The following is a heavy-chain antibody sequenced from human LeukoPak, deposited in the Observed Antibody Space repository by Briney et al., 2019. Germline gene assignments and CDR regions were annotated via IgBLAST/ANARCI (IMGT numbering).Heavy chain of an antibody. Sequence: PSETLSLTCTVSGDSFTSGSYFWSWIRQPAGKGLEWIGRIYASGITNYNPSLRSRVTISVDTSKNQSSLKLSSVTAADTAVYYCAGSVTMIRGVSYSHPGWFDPWGQGSLVTVSS. D-gene: IGHD3-10*01. CDR3: AGSVTMIRGVSYSHPGWFDP. CDR2: IYASGIT. J-gene: IGHJ5*02. CDR1: GDSFTSGSYF. V-gene: IGHV4-61*02.